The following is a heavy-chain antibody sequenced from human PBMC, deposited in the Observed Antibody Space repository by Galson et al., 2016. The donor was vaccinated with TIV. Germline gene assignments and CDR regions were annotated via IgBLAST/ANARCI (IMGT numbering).Heavy chain of an antibody. D-gene: IGHD3-16*01. J-gene: IGHJ6*02. V-gene: IGHV3-48*03. CDR2: TSISDATK. CDR3: VRDNKVGDYYGLDV. CDR1: GFRLTNHE. Sequence: SLRLSCAASGFRLTNHEMIWVRQAPGKGLDWVSYTSISDATKYYADSVRGRFTISRDNAKNSLYLQMDSLRVEDTAVYYCVRDNKVGDYYGLDVWGQGTTVIVS.